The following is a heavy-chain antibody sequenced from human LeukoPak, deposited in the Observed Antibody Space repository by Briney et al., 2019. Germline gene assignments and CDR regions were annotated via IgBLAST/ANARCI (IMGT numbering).Heavy chain of an antibody. CDR2: ISPSGGST. CDR3: ARDMGGDFFDY. D-gene: IGHD3-16*01. J-gene: IGHJ4*02. CDR1: GYTFTSNY. Sequence: ASVKVSCKAFGYTFTSNYMHWVRQAPGQGPEWMGVISPSGGSTTYAQKFQGRVTMTTDTSTSTAYMELRSLRSDDTAVYYCARDMGGDFFDYWGQGTLVTVSS. V-gene: IGHV1-46*01.